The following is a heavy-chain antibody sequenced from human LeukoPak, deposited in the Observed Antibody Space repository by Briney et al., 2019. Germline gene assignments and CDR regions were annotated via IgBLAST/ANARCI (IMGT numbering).Heavy chain of an antibody. CDR1: GGTFSSYA. CDR3: ATCLRYFDWLQVAYFDY. V-gene: IGHV1-69*13. J-gene: IGHJ4*02. CDR2: IIPIFGTA. Sequence: SVKASCKASGGTFSSYAISWVRQAPGQGLEWMGGIIPIFGTANYAQKFQGRVTITADESTSTAYMELSSLRSEDTAVYYCATCLRYFDWLQVAYFDYWGQGTLVTVSS. D-gene: IGHD3-9*01.